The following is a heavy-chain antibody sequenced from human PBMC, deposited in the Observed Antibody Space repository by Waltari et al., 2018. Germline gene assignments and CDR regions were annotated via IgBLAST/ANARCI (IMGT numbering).Heavy chain of an antibody. J-gene: IGHJ6*03. D-gene: IGHD5-18*01. Sequence: QVQLQESGPGLVKPSETLSLTCTVSVGSISSYYWRWLRQPPGKGLEWIGYIYYSGSTNYNPSLKSRVTISVDTSKNQFSLKLSSVTAADTAVYYCARERYGGSYYYYYMDVWGKGTTVTVSS. CDR1: VGSISSYY. CDR2: IYYSGST. V-gene: IGHV4-59*01. CDR3: ARERYGGSYYYYYMDV.